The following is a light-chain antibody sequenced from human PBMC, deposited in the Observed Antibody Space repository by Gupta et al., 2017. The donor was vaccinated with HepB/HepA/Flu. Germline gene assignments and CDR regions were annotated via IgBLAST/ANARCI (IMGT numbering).Light chain of an antibody. V-gene: IGLV6-57*02. CDR2: EDS. CDR3: QSYDDTDWV. Sequence: NLMLTQPHSVSESPGQTVTISCTGSSGSIATNYVQWYQQRPGSAPTTVIYEDSERPSGVPDRFCGSVDRSSNSASLTSSGLKTEDEADCYCQSYDDTDWVFGGGTKLTVL. J-gene: IGLJ3*02. CDR1: SGSIATNY.